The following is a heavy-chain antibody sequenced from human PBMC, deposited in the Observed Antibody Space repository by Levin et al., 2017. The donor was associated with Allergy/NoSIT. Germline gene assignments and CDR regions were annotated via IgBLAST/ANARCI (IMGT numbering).Heavy chain of an antibody. V-gene: IGHV3-11*01. CDR3: ARDTYYYDSSGYYMDY. Sequence: PGGSLRLSCAASGFTFSDYYMSWIRQAPGKGLEWVSYISSSGSTIYYADSVKGRFTISRDNAKNSLYLQMNSLRAEDTAVYYCARDTYYYDSSGYYMDYWGQGTLVTVSS. CDR1: GFTFSDYY. J-gene: IGHJ4*02. CDR2: ISSSGSTI. D-gene: IGHD3-22*01.